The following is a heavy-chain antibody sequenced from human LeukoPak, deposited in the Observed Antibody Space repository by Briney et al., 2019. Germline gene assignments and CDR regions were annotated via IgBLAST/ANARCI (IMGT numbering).Heavy chain of an antibody. CDR1: GFTFSTHW. J-gene: IGHJ4*02. D-gene: IGHD1-26*01. CDR2: IRSDGIVA. CDR3: ARESWELRD. V-gene: IGHV3-74*01. Sequence: GGSLRLSCAASGFTFSTHWMHWVRQAPGKGLVWVSRIRSDGIVADYADSAKGRFTISRDNAKNTLYLQMNSLTAEDTAVYYCARESWELRDWGQGTLVTVSS.